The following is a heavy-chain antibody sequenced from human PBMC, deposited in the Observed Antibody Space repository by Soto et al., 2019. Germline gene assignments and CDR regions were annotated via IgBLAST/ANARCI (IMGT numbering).Heavy chain of an antibody. J-gene: IGHJ3*02. CDR3: ASSYYDSSGYYYGAFDI. V-gene: IGHV1-46*01. D-gene: IGHD3-22*01. CDR1: GYTFTSYY. CDR2: INPSGGST. Sequence: ASVKVSCKASGYTFTSYYMHWVRQAPGQGLEWMGIINPSGGSTSYAQKFQGRVTMTRDTSTSTVYMELSSLRSEDTAVYYCASSYYDSSGYYYGAFDIWGQGTMVTVSS.